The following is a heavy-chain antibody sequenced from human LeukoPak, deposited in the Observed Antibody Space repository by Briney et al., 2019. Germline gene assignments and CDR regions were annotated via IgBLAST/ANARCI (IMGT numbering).Heavy chain of an antibody. D-gene: IGHD3-10*01. CDR2: FIHSGST. Sequence: SETLSLTCAVYSEPFSGYYWTWIRQPPGKGLEWIGEFIHSGSTNYNPSLKSRVTISVDTSKKQFSLKLGSVTAADTAVYYCARGKRGYYYGSGKWRNDYYYYGMDVWGQGTTVTVSS. CDR1: SEPFSGYY. J-gene: IGHJ6*02. CDR3: ARGKRGYYYGSGKWRNDYYYYGMDV. V-gene: IGHV4-34*01.